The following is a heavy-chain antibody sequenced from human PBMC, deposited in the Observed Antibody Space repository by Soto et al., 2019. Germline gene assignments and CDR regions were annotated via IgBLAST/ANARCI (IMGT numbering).Heavy chain of an antibody. CDR2: IYYSGST. D-gene: IGHD2-15*01. Sequence: NPSETLSLTCTVSGGSISSYYWSWIRQPPEKGLEWIGYIYYSGSTNYNPSLKSRVTISVDTSKNQFSLKLSSVTAADTAVYYCARHRCSGGSCYNGALVSWGQGTLVTVSS. J-gene: IGHJ5*02. CDR1: GGSISSYY. V-gene: IGHV4-59*08. CDR3: ARHRCSGGSCYNGALVS.